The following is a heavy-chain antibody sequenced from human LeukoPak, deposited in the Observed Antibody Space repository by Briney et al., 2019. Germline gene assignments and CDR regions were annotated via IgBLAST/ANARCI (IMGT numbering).Heavy chain of an antibody. D-gene: IGHD1-14*01. CDR3: ARGGYNFDY. CDR2: IWNDGTNI. V-gene: IGHV3-33*01. J-gene: IGHJ4*02. CDR1: GFTLSSYG. Sequence: PGGSLGLSCAASGFTLSSYGMHWVRQAPGKGLEWVAFIWNDGTNIYYVDSVKGRFSISRDNSKNTLYLEMNSLRVEDTAVYYCARGGYNFDYWGQGTLVTVSS.